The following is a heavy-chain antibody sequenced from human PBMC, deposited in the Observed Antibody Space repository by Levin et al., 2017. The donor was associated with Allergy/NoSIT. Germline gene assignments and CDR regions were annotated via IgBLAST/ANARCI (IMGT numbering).Heavy chain of an antibody. CDR1: GFFFSSYD. D-gene: IGHD3-16*01. Sequence: GGSLRLSCAASGFFFSSYDMHWVRQATGGGLEWVSAIDTGGDTYYAPSVKGRFTVSRENAEESLYLQMNSLRAGDTAVYFCVRAGGGDSDIDPLDYWGQGTLVTVSS. J-gene: IGHJ4*02. V-gene: IGHV3-13*04. CDR3: VRAGGGDSDIDPLDY. CDR2: IDTGGDT.